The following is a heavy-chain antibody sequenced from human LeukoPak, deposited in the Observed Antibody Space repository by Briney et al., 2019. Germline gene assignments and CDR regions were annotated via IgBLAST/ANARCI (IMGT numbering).Heavy chain of an antibody. Sequence: ASVKVSCKTSGGTFNNSAISWVRQAPGQGLEWLGGIMPLFGTAGHAQKFQGRVTITKDESTRTVYLELTSLTSDDTAVYYCARDVHGDYGSGWFDPWGQGILVSVSS. D-gene: IGHD4-17*01. CDR2: IMPLFGTA. CDR3: ARDVHGDYGSGWFDP. CDR1: GGTFNNSA. V-gene: IGHV1-69*05. J-gene: IGHJ5*02.